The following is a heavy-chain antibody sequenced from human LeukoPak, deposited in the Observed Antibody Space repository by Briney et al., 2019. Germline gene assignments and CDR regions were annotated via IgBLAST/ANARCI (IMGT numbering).Heavy chain of an antibody. CDR3: ARDHLPFGVIVFNPSYFDY. D-gene: IGHD3-22*01. J-gene: IGHJ4*02. CDR2: FFFKGST. Sequence: PSETLSLTCTVSGYSITSVYYWGWLRQPPGKGLDGLGSFFFKGSTYYNPSLKSRVTISVDTSKNQFSLKLSSVTAADTAVYYCARDHLPFGVIVFNPSYFDYWGQGTLVTVSS. CDR1: GYSITSVYY. V-gene: IGHV4-38-2*02.